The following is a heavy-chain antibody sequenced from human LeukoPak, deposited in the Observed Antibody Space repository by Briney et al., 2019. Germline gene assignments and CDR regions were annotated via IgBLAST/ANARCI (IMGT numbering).Heavy chain of an antibody. D-gene: IGHD6-13*01. CDR1: GGSFSGYY. CDR3: ARGAADWDTYYYYIDV. Sequence: SETLSLTCAVYGGSFSGYYWSWIRQPPGKGLEWIGEINHSGSTNYNPSLKSRVTISVDTSKNQFSLKVSSVTAADTGVYFCARGAADWDTYYYYIDVWGKGTTVTVSS. CDR2: INHSGST. V-gene: IGHV4-34*01. J-gene: IGHJ6*03.